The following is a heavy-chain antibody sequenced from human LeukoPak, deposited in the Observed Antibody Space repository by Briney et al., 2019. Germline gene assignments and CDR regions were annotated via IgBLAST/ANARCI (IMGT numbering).Heavy chain of an antibody. J-gene: IGHJ3*02. CDR2: IYSGGST. CDR3: AKVDGITMVRGVTTNAFDI. CDR1: GFTVSSNY. D-gene: IGHD3-10*01. V-gene: IGHV3-53*01. Sequence: GGSLRLSCAASGFTVSSNYMSWVRQAPGKGLEWVSVIYSGGSTYYADSVKGRFTISRDNSKNTLYLQMNSLRAEDTAVYYCAKVDGITMVRGVTTNAFDIWGQGTMVTVSS.